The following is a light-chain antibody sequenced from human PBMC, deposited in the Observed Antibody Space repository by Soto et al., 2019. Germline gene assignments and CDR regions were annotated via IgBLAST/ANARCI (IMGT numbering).Light chain of an antibody. J-gene: IGKJ1*01. CDR3: QQGYSNPWT. Sequence: IQMTQYPSSLSASVGDRVTITCRASQGISNWLAWYQQKPGKAPKLLIYAASSLQSGVPSRFSGSGSGTDFTFTISGLHPEDFATYYCQQGYSNPWTFGQGSMVDVK. V-gene: IGKV1-12*01. CDR2: AAS. CDR1: QGISNW.